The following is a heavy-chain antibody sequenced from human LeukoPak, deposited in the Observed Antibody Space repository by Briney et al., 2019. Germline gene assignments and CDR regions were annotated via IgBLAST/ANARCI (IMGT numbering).Heavy chain of an antibody. CDR3: ARSKATVTDY. D-gene: IGHD4-17*01. V-gene: IGHV3-30-3*01. CDR1: GFTFSNYA. J-gene: IGHJ4*02. CDR2: ISYDGSNK. Sequence: GESLRLSCVASGFTFSNYAMHWVRQAPGKGLEWVAVISYDGSNKYYADSVKGRFTISRDNSKNTLYLQMNSLRAEDTAVYYCARSKATVTDYWGQGTLVTVSS.